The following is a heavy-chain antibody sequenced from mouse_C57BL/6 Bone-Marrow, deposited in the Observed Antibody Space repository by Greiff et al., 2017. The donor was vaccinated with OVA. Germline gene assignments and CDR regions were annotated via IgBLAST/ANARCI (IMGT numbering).Heavy chain of an antibody. Sequence: VQLQQSGPVLVKPGASMKMSCKASGYTFTDYYMNWVKQSHGKSLEWIGVINPYNGGTSYNQKFKGKATLTVDKSSSTAYMELNSLTSEDSAVYYCAREGYGYDLFAYWGQGTLVTVSA. D-gene: IGHD2-2*01. CDR1: GYTFTDYY. CDR2: INPYNGGT. CDR3: AREGYGYDLFAY. V-gene: IGHV1-19*01. J-gene: IGHJ3*01.